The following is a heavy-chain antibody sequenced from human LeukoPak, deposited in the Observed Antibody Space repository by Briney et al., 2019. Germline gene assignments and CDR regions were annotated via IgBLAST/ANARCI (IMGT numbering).Heavy chain of an antibody. V-gene: IGHV4-61*02. Sequence: MPSQTLSLTCTVSGGSISSGSFYSGWIRQTAGKGLEWIGRIYPSEDSKYSPSFRRRATISLDTRNQFSRRLSSVTAADTAVYFCARGYDRNGYQSRGFDYWGQGALVNVSS. CDR3: ARGYDRNGYQSRGFDY. D-gene: IGHD3-22*01. CDR2: IYPSEDS. CDR1: GGSISSGSFY. J-gene: IGHJ4*02.